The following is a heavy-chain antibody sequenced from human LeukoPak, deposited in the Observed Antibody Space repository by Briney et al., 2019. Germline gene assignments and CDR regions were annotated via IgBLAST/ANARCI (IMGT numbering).Heavy chain of an antibody. J-gene: IGHJ4*02. CDR3: ARVPSYYDSRGPGH. D-gene: IGHD3-22*01. V-gene: IGHV3-21*04. CDR1: GFTFSSYS. CDR2: ISSSSSYI. Sequence: GGSLRLSCAASGFTFSSYSMNWVRQAPGKGLEWVSSISSSSSYIYYADSVKGRFTISSDNSKNTLYLQMNSLTAEDTAVYYCARVPSYYDSRGPGHWGLGTLVTVSS.